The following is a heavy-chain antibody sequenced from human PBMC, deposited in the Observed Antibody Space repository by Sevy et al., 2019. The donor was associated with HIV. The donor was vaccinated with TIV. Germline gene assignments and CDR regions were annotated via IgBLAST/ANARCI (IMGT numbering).Heavy chain of an antibody. Sequence: GESLKISCAASGFRFNIYEMNWVRQAPGKGRGWVSYISSSGSPIYYADSVKGRFTISRDNAKSSLYLQMNSLRAEDTAVYYCVRGRAMIIYDWGQGTLVTVSS. CDR1: GFRFNIYE. J-gene: IGHJ4*02. V-gene: IGHV3-48*03. CDR2: ISSSGSPI. CDR3: VRGRAMIIYD. D-gene: IGHD5-12*01.